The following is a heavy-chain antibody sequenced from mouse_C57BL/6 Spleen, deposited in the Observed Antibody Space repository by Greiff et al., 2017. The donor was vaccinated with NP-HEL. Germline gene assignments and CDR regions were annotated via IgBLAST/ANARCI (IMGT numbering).Heavy chain of an antibody. CDR3: ARQGHSHGAMDY. Sequence: QVQLQQSGAELVRPGTSVKVSCKASGYAFTNYLIEWVKQRPGQGLEWIGVINPGSGGTNYNEKFKGKATLTADKSSSTAYMQLSSLTSEDSAVYFGARQGHSHGAMDYWGQGTSVTVSS. CDR2: INPGSGGT. J-gene: IGHJ4*01. CDR1: GYAFTNYL. V-gene: IGHV1-54*01.